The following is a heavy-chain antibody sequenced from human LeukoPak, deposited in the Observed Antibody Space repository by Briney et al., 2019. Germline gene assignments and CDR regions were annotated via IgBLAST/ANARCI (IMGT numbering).Heavy chain of an antibody. CDR3: ARVPYYYDSSGPNDAFGI. CDR1: GYTFTSYA. CDR2: INAGNGNT. J-gene: IGHJ3*02. D-gene: IGHD3-22*01. V-gene: IGHV1-3*01. Sequence: ASVKVSCKASGYTFTSYAMHWVRQAPGQRLEWMGWINAGNGNTKYSQKFQGRVTITRDTSASTAYMELSSLRSEDTAVYYCARVPYYYDSSGPNDAFGIWGQGTMVTVSS.